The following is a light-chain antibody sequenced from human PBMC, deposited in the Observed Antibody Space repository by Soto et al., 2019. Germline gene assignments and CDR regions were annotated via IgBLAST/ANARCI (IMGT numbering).Light chain of an antibody. Sequence: YELTQSPSVSVAPGQTARITCGGNNIGSKSVHWYQHKPGQARVLVVYDDSDRPSGIPERFSGSNSGNMATLTISRVEAGDDADYYCQVWDTTSDLPVFGTGTKVTVL. J-gene: IGLJ1*01. V-gene: IGLV3-21*02. CDR2: DDS. CDR1: NIGSKS. CDR3: QVWDTTSDLPV.